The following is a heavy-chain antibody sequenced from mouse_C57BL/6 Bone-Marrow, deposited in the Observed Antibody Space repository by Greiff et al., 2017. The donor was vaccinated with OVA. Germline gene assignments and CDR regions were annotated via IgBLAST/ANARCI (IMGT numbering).Heavy chain of an antibody. CDR1: GYTFTSYN. V-gene: IGHV1-39*01. CDR2: INPNDGTT. J-gene: IGHJ2*01. D-gene: IGHD2-4*01. Sequence: VQLQQPGAELVKPGASVKLSCKASGYTFTSYNMNWVKQRNGQSLEWIGVINPNDGTTSYNQKFKGKATLTVDQSSSTAYMQLNSLTSEDSAVYYWARYHYHYDEYWGTGTTLTVSS. CDR3: ARYHYHYDEY.